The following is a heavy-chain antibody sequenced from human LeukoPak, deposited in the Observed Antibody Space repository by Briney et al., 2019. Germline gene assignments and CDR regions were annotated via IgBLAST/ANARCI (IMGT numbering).Heavy chain of an antibody. CDR1: GGSISTNYW. J-gene: IGHJ4*02. D-gene: IGHD6-19*01. CDR3: ARGLGI. Sequence: SGTLSLTCDVFGGSISTNYWWNWVRQPPGKGLEWLEEIHHSGSTNYNPSLQSRVSISLDKSKNQFSLKMRFVTAADTAVYYCARGLGIWGQGTLLTVSS. V-gene: IGHV4-4*02. CDR2: IHHSGST.